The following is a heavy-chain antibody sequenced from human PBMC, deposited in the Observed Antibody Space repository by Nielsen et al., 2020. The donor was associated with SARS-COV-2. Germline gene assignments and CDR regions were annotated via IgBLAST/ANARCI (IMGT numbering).Heavy chain of an antibody. V-gene: IGHV3-7*01. CDR1: GFTFSSYE. J-gene: IGHJ3*02. CDR3: ARESVTGTDAFDI. CDR2: IKQDGSEK. Sequence: GESLKISCAASGFTFSSYEMHWVRQAPGKGLEWVANIKQDGSEKYYVDSVKGRFTISRDNAKNSLYLQMNSLRAEDTAVYYCARESVTGTDAFDIWGQGTVVTVSS. D-gene: IGHD6-19*01.